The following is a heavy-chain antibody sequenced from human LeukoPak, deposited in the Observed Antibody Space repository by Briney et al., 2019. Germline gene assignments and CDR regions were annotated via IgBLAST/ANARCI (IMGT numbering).Heavy chain of an antibody. CDR2: INPHSGGT. J-gene: IGHJ6*03. CDR3: ARDFRKYSSSGFYYYYMDV. D-gene: IGHD6-13*01. CDR1: GYTFTSYY. V-gene: IGHV1-2*02. Sequence: ASVKVSCKASGYTFTSYYMHWVRQAPGQGLEWMGWINPHSGGTDHAQKFQGRVTMTRDTSISTAYMELSRLRSDDTAVYYCARDFRKYSSSGFYYYYMDVWGKGTTVTISS.